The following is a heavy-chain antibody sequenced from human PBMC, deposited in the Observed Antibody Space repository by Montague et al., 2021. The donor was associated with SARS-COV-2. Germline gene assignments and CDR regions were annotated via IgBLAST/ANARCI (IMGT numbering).Heavy chain of an antibody. CDR3: ARGHLSVSMIVVVFTSATYYSDD. CDR2: IRQSGRT. Sequence: SETLSLTCAVYGGSFGDYHWSWIRQPPGKGLEWIGNIRQSGRTNYNPSLKSRVTISVDTSKNQFSLKLTSVTAADTGLYFCARGHLSVSMIVVVFTSATYYSDDWGQGAQVTVSS. J-gene: IGHJ4*02. CDR1: GGSFGDYH. V-gene: IGHV4-34*01. D-gene: IGHD3-22*01.